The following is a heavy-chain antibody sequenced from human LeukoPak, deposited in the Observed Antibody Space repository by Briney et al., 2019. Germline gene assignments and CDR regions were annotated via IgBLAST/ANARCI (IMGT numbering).Heavy chain of an antibody. CDR3: ARSRSYSDALDI. CDR2: ISNSGSSI. J-gene: IGHJ3*02. CDR1: GFTFSDSY. Sequence: GGSLRLSCAASGFTFSDSYMTWIRQAPGKGLEWVSYISNSGSSIYYADSVKGRFTTSRDNAKSSLYLQMNSLRAEDTAVYYCARSRSYSDALDIWGQGTMVTVSS. V-gene: IGHV3-11*04. D-gene: IGHD1-26*01.